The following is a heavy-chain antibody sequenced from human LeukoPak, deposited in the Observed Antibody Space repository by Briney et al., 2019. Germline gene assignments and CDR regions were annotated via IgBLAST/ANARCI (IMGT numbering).Heavy chain of an antibody. CDR3: ARVSVTGQHFDY. D-gene: IGHD5-18*01. CDR1: GFTFSSYS. Sequence: PGGSLRLSCAASGFTFSSYSMNWVRQAPGKGLEWVSSISSSSSYVYYADSVKGRFTISRDNAKNSLYLQMNSLRAEDTAVYYCARVSVTGQHFDYWGQGTLVTVSS. CDR2: ISSSSSYV. J-gene: IGHJ4*02. V-gene: IGHV3-21*01.